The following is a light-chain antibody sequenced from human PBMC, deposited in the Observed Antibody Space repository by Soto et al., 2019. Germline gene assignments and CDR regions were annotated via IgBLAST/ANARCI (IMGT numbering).Light chain of an antibody. Sequence: DIVMTQSPDSLAVSLGERATINCKSSQSGLYSSNNKNYLAWYQQKPGQPPKLLIYWASTRESGVPDRFSGSGSGTDFTLTISSLQAEDVAVYYCQQYYSTRLTFGGGTKVDIK. CDR2: WAS. J-gene: IGKJ4*01. CDR1: QSGLYSSNNKNY. V-gene: IGKV4-1*01. CDR3: QQYYSTRLT.